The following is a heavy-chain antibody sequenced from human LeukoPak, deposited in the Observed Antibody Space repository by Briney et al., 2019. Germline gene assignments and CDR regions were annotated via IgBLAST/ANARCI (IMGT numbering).Heavy chain of an antibody. CDR1: GGSFSGYY. V-gene: IGHV4-34*01. D-gene: IGHD2-21*02. CDR3: ATVDYCGGDCYSDY. Sequence: PSETLPLTCAVYGGSFSGYYWSWIRQPPGKGLEWIGEINHSGSTNYNPSLKSRVTISVDTSKNQFSLKLSSVTAADTAVYYCATVDYCGGDCYSDYWGQGTLVTVSS. J-gene: IGHJ4*02. CDR2: INHSGST.